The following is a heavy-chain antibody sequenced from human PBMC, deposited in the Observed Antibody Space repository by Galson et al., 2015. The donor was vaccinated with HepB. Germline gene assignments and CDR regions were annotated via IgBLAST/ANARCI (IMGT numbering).Heavy chain of an antibody. CDR3: ASGYCSSTSCYHGSHY. CDR1: GGTCSSYA. V-gene: IGHV1-69*06. Sequence: SVKVSCKASGGTCSSYAISWVRQAPGQGLEWMGGIIPIFGTANYAQKFQGRVTITADKSTSTAYMELSSLRSEDTAVYYCASGYCSSTSCYHGSHYWGQGTLVTVSS. CDR2: IIPIFGTA. J-gene: IGHJ4*02. D-gene: IGHD2-2*01.